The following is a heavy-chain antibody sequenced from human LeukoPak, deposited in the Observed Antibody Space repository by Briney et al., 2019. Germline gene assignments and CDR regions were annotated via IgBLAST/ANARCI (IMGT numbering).Heavy chain of an antibody. CDR3: AIFKHHLRPDY. CDR1: GYSFTSYW. V-gene: IGHV5-51*01. Sequence: GESLKISCKGSGYSFTSYWIGWVRQMPGKGLEWMGIIYPDDSDTRYSPSFQGQITISADKSISTAYLQWSSLKASDTAMYYCAIFKHHLRPDYWGQGTLVTVSS. D-gene: IGHD3-3*01. J-gene: IGHJ4*02. CDR2: IYPDDSDT.